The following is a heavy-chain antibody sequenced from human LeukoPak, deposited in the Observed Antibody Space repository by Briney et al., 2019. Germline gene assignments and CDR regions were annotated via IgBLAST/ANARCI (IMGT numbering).Heavy chain of an antibody. V-gene: IGHV4-34*01. CDR1: GGSFSNYY. Sequence: PSETLSLTCAVYGGSFSNYYWTGVRQTPGKGLEWIGEISHTGDITNYKPSLKSRVTISVDSSKKQFSLKLTSVTAADTGIYYCARVPDITARPCDSWGPGTRVTVS. D-gene: IGHD1-1*01. J-gene: IGHJ4*02. CDR2: ISHTGDIT. CDR3: ARVPDITARPCDS.